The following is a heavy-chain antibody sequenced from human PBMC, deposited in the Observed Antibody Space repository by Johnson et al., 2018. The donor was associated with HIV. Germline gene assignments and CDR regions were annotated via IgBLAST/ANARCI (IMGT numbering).Heavy chain of an antibody. V-gene: IGHV3-7*03. Sequence: VQLVESGGGLVQPGRSLRLSCAASGFTFSSYWLSWVRQAPGKGLEWVANIKQDGSEKYYVDSVKGRFTISRDNAKNILYLQMKSLRAEDTAVYYCAKVREMATNRRAFDIWGQGTMVIVSS. J-gene: IGHJ3*02. CDR3: AKVREMATNRRAFDI. D-gene: IGHD5-24*01. CDR2: IKQDGSEK. CDR1: GFTFSSYW.